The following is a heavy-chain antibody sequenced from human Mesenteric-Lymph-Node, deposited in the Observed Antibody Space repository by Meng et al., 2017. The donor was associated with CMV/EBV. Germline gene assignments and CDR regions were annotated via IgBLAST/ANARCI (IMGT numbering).Heavy chain of an antibody. D-gene: IGHD3-10*01. V-gene: IGHV1-69*05. J-gene: IGHJ6*02. CDR2: IIPIFGRP. CDR3: ARDTVREIIALASSEYYYYYGLDV. Sequence: SVKVSCKASGGTFNNYAISWVRQAPGQGLEWMGGIIPIFGRPNYAQDFQGRVTITTDESTNTAYMELSSLKSEDTAVYYCARDTVREIIALASSEYYYYYGLDVWGQGTSVTVSS. CDR1: GGTFNNYA.